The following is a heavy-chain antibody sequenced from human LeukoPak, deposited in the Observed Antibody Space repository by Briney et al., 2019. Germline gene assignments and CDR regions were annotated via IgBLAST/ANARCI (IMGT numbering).Heavy chain of an antibody. V-gene: IGHV3-11*01. CDR1: GFTFSDYY. Sequence: GGSLRLSCAASGFTFSDYYMSWIRQAPGKGLEWVSYISSSGSTIYYADSVKGRFTISRDNSKNTLYLQMDSLRAEDTAVYYCAKQVAAPGPIDYWGQGTLVTVSS. CDR3: AKQVAAPGPIDY. J-gene: IGHJ4*02. CDR2: ISSSGSTI. D-gene: IGHD5-12*01.